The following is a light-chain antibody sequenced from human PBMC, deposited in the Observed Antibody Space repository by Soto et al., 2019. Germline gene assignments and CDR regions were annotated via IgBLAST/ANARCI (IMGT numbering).Light chain of an antibody. V-gene: IGKV3-15*01. J-gene: IGKJ4*01. CDR2: GAS. CDR1: QSVSSN. Sequence: EIVMTQSPATLSVSPGERATLSCRASQSVSSNLAWYQQKLGQAPRLLIYGASTRPTGIPARFSGSGSGTEFPLTISSLQFEDFAVYYCQQYNNWPLTFGGGTKVEIK. CDR3: QQYNNWPLT.